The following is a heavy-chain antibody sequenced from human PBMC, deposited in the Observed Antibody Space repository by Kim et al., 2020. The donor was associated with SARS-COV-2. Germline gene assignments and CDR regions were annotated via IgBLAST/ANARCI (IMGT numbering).Heavy chain of an antibody. CDR3: ARVGGGWSLWYFDL. Sequence: AQKFQGRVTITADESTSTAYMELSSLRSEDTAVYYCARVGGGWSLWYFDLWGRGTLVTVSS. D-gene: IGHD6-19*01. V-gene: IGHV1-69*01. J-gene: IGHJ2*01.